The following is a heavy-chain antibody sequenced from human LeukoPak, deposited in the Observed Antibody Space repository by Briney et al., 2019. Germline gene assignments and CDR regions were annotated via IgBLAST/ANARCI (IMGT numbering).Heavy chain of an antibody. Sequence: PSETLSLTCTGSGGSISSYYWSWIRQPAGKGLEWIGRIYTSGSTNYNPSLKSRVTMSVDTSKNQFSLKLSSVTAADTAVYYCASMSSSSGLDYWGQGTLVTVSS. CDR2: IYTSGST. J-gene: IGHJ4*02. V-gene: IGHV4-4*07. CDR3: ASMSSSSGLDY. D-gene: IGHD6-6*01. CDR1: GGSISSYY.